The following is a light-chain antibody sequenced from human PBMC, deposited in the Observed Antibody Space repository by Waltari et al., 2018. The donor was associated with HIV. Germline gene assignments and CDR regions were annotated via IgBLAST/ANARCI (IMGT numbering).Light chain of an antibody. CDR1: RTVGTD. CDR2: SAS. Sequence: EIILTQSPATLSVSPGESATLSCRAIRTVGTDLAWYQQRPGQAPRLLIYSASTRASGVPARFSASGSGTEFTLTISSLQSEDFALYYCQEYNKWPPVTFGPGTRVDI. J-gene: IGKJ3*01. V-gene: IGKV3-15*01. CDR3: QEYNKWPPVT.